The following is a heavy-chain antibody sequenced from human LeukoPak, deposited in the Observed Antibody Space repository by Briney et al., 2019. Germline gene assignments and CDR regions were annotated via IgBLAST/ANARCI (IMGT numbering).Heavy chain of an antibody. CDR2: IKSKTDGGTT. CDR1: GFTFSNAW. CDR3: TTVPLLRLLPLGPDY. D-gene: IGHD3-22*01. V-gene: IGHV3-15*01. Sequence: GGSLRLSCAASGFTFSNAWMSWVRQAPGKGLEWVGRIKSKTDGGTTDYAAPVKGRFTISRDDSKNTLYLQMNSLKTEDTAVYYCTTVPLLRLLPLGPDYWGQGTLVTVSS. J-gene: IGHJ4*02.